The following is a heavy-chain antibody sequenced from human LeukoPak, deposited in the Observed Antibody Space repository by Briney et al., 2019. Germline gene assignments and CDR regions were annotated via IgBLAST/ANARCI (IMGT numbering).Heavy chain of an antibody. CDR2: ISYDGSNK. V-gene: IGHV3-30*19. CDR3: ARGGLYWFDP. D-gene: IGHD5-12*01. CDR1: GFTFSSYG. J-gene: IGHJ5*02. Sequence: QPGRSLRLSCAASGFTFSSYGMHWVRQAPGKGLEWVAVISYDGSNKYYADSVKGRFTISRDNSKNTLYLQMNSLRAEDTAVYYCARGGLYWFDPWGQGTLVTVSS.